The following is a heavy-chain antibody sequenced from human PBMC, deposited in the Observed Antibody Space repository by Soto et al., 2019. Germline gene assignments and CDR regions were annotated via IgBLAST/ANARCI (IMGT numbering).Heavy chain of an antibody. Sequence: GESLKISCKGSGYRFTNYWIGWVRQMPGKGLEWMGIIYPGDSDTRYSPSFQGQVTISADKSINTAYLQWSSLKASDTAMYYCARDYCSGKNYYGMDVWGQGTTVTVSS. CDR1: GYRFTNYW. CDR3: ARDYCSGKNYYGMDV. CDR2: IYPGDSDT. J-gene: IGHJ6*02. D-gene: IGHD2-15*01. V-gene: IGHV5-51*01.